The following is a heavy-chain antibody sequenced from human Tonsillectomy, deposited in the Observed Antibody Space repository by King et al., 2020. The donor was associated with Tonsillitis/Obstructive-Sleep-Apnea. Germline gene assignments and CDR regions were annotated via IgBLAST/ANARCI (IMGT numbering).Heavy chain of an antibody. J-gene: IGHJ3*02. Sequence: QLVQSGAEVKKPGSSVKVSCKASGGTFSIYAISWVRQAPGQGLEWMGGIIPIFGTANYAQKFQGRVTITADESTSTAYMELSSLRSEDTAVYYCARDTTLGYCSSTSCPTDAFDIWGQGTMVTVSS. CDR3: ARDTTLGYCSSTSCPTDAFDI. D-gene: IGHD2-2*01. CDR1: GGTFSIYA. CDR2: IIPIFGTA. V-gene: IGHV1-69*12.